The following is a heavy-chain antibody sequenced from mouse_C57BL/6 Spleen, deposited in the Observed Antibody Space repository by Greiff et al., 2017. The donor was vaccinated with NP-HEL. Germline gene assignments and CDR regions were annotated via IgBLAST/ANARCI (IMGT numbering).Heavy chain of an antibody. CDR1: GFNIKDDY. D-gene: IGHD1-1*01. V-gene: IGHV14-4*01. Sequence: EVQLQQSGAELVRPGASVKLSCTASGFNIKDDYMHWVKQRPEQGLEWIGWIDPENGDTEYASKFQGKATITADTSSNTAYLQLSSLTSEDTAVYYCTTSLITTVVARDYWGQGTSVTVSS. CDR2: IDPENGDT. CDR3: TTSLITTVVARDY. J-gene: IGHJ4*01.